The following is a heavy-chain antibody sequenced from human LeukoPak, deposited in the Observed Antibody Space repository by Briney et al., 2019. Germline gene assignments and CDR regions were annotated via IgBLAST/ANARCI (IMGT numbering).Heavy chain of an antibody. V-gene: IGHV3-23*01. CDR2: ITPNADRT. CDR3: AIMHGYYDGSGYWVQ. J-gene: IGHJ1*01. Sequence: GALRLSCATSGFTFGHYGMRWVRQAPGKGLEWGSFITPNADRTSYADSVEGRFTISRDNPRNTLYMQMNSLRDEDTAVYYCAIMHGYYDGSGYWVQWGQGTLVTVSS. D-gene: IGHD3-22*01. CDR1: GFTFGHYG.